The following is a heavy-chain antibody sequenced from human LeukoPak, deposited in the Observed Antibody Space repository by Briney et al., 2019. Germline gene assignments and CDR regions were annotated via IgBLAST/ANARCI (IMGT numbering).Heavy chain of an antibody. V-gene: IGHV1-69*05. CDR2: IIPIFGTA. J-gene: IGHJ6*03. CDR1: GGTFSSYA. Sequence: ASVKVSCKASGGTFSSYAISWVRQAPGQGLEWMGRIIPIFGTANYAQKFQGRVTITTDESTSTAYMELSSLRSEDTAVYYCARDPNHWGPYYMDAWGKGTTVTVSS. D-gene: IGHD7-27*01. CDR3: ARDPNHWGPYYMDA.